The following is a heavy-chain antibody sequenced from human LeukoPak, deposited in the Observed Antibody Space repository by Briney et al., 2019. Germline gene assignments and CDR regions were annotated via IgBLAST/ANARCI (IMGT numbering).Heavy chain of an antibody. CDR3: AKEGLNYDYVWGSFDY. CDR2: IRCDGSNK. J-gene: IGHJ4*02. CDR1: GFTFSSYG. Sequence: GGSLRLSCAASGFTFSSYGMHWVRQAPGKGLEWVAFIRCDGSNKYYADSVKGRFTISRDNSKNTLYLQMNSLRAEDTAVYYCAKEGLNYDYVWGSFDYWGQGTLVTVSS. D-gene: IGHD3-16*01. V-gene: IGHV3-30*02.